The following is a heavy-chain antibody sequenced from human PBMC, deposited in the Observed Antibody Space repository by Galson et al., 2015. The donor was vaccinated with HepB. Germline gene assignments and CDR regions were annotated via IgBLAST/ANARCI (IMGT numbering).Heavy chain of an antibody. J-gene: IGHJ4*02. Sequence: SLRLSCAGSGYTFIHHGMSWVRQAPGKGLEWIPGMSGMGDFIYYVDSVKGRFTISRENSKNTLYLQMDSLRVADTAVYYCARGAGGTVGNFDYWGQGALVTVSS. CDR1: GYTFIHHG. CDR2: MSGMGDFI. D-gene: IGHD6-13*01. CDR3: ARGAGGTVGNFDY. V-gene: IGHV3-23*01.